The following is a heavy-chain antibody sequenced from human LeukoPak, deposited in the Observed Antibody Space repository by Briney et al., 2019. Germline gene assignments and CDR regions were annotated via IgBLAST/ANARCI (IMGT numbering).Heavy chain of an antibody. D-gene: IGHD3-22*01. CDR2: IRSKANSYAT. CDR1: GFTFSNAW. J-gene: IGHJ4*02. Sequence: GGSLRLSCAASGFTFSNAWMSWVRQAPGKGLEWVGRIRSKANSYATAYAASVKGRFTISRDDSKNTAYLQMNSLKTEDTAVYYCWVNQVVITTSGFGFFDYWGQGTLVTVSS. V-gene: IGHV3-73*01. CDR3: WVNQVVITTSGFGFFDY.